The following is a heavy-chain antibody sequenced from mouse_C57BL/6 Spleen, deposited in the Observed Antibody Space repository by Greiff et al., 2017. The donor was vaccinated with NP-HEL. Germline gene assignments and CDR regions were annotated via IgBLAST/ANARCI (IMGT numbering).Heavy chain of an antibody. D-gene: IGHD1-1*01. CDR3: ARYPYYYGSSYDAMDY. Sequence: QVQLQQPGAELVKPGASVKMSCKASGYTFTSYWITWVKQRPGQGLEWIGDIYPGSGSTNYNEKFKSKATLTVDTSSSNAYMQLSILTSEDPAVYYCARYPYYYGSSYDAMDYWGQGTSVTVSS. CDR1: GYTFTSYW. CDR2: IYPGSGST. V-gene: IGHV1-55*01. J-gene: IGHJ4*01.